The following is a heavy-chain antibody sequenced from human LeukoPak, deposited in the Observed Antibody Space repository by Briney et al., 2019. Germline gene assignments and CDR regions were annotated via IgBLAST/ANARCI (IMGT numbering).Heavy chain of an antibody. CDR2: IIPIFGTA. Sequence: GSSVKVSCKASGGTFGSYAISWVRQAPGQGLEWMGGIIPIFGTANYAQKFQGRVTITTDESTSTAYMELSSLRSEDTAVYYCARGGVTYYYGSGSYPLNWFDPWGQGTLVTVSS. CDR3: ARGGVTYYYGSGSYPLNWFDP. D-gene: IGHD3-10*01. J-gene: IGHJ5*02. CDR1: GGTFGSYA. V-gene: IGHV1-69*05.